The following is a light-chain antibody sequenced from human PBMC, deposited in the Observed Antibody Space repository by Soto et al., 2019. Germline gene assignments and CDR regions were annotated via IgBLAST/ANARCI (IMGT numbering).Light chain of an antibody. CDR1: QSVSGS. CDR2: DTS. J-gene: IGKJ1*01. CDR3: HLRSNWWT. V-gene: IGKV3-11*01. Sequence: EIVLTQSPGTLSVFPGDRATLSCTASQSVSGSLAWYQQKPGQVPRVVIYDTSTRATGIPARFSGSGSGTDFTLTISSLEPEDFAVYYCHLRSNWWTFGQGTKVEIK.